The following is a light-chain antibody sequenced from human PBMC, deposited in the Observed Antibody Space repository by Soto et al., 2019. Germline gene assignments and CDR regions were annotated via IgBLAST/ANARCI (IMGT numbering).Light chain of an antibody. CDR1: SSDVGGYNY. J-gene: IGLJ1*01. CDR2: DVS. Sequence: QSVLTQPASVSGSPGQSITISCTGTSSDVGGYNYVSWYQQHPGKAPKLMIYDVSNRPSGVSNRFSGSKSGNTASLTISGLRAEDEADYYCSSYTSSSIPYVFGTGTQGHRP. CDR3: SSYTSSSIPYV. V-gene: IGLV2-14*01.